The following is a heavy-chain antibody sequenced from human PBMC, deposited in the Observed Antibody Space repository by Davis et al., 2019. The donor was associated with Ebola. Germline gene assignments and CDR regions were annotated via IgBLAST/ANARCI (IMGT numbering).Heavy chain of an antibody. D-gene: IGHD1-26*01. J-gene: IGHJ4*02. CDR3: ARSLGSYYAFMDY. CDR1: GGSISSSSYY. Sequence: SETLSLTCTVSGGSISSSSYYWSWIRQPPGKGLEWIGEINHSGSTNYNPSLKSRVTISVDASKNQFSLKLSSVTAADTAVYYCARSLGSYYAFMDYWGQGTLVTVSS. CDR2: INHSGST. V-gene: IGHV4-39*07.